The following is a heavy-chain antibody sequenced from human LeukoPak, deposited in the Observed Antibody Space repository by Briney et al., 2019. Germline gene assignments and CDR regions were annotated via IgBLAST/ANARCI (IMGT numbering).Heavy chain of an antibody. V-gene: IGHV3-23*01. J-gene: IGHJ4*02. CDR1: GFTFSSYA. CDR3: AKVATRGTMVRGVIGY. D-gene: IGHD3-10*01. CDR2: ISGSGGST. Sequence: GGSLRLSCAASGFTFSSYAMSWVRQAPGKGLEWVSAISGSGGSTYHADSVKGRFTISRDNSKNTLYLQMDSLRAEDTAVYYCAKVATRGTMVRGVIGYWGQGTLVTVSS.